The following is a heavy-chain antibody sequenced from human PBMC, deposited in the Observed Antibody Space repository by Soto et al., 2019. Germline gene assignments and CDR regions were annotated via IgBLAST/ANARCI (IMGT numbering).Heavy chain of an antibody. Sequence: EVQLVESGGGLVKPGGSLRLSCAASGFTFSSYSMNWVRHAPGKGLEWVSSISSSSSYIYYADSVKGRFTISRDNAKNSLYLQMNSLRAEDTAVYYCARGEDIVVVPDVATLHYYYGMDVWGQGTTVTVSS. D-gene: IGHD2-2*01. CDR1: GFTFSSYS. J-gene: IGHJ6*02. CDR3: ARGEDIVVVPDVATLHYYYGMDV. CDR2: ISSSSSYI. V-gene: IGHV3-21*01.